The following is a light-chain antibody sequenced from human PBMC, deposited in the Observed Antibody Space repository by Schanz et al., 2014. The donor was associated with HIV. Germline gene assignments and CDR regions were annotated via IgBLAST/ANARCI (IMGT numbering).Light chain of an antibody. CDR1: QSISTY. V-gene: IGKV3-11*01. Sequence: EIVLTQSPGTLSLSPGERATLSCRASQSISTYLAWYQQKPGQAPRLLMYDASNRATGIPARFSGSGSGTDFTLTISSLEPEDFAVYYCQHYVKSPQTFGQGTKVEIK. CDR3: QHYVKSPQT. J-gene: IGKJ1*01. CDR2: DAS.